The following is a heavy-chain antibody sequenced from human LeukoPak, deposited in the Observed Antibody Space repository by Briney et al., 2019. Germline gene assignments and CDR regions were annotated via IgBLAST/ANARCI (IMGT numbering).Heavy chain of an antibody. CDR1: GGTFSSYA. J-gene: IGHJ4*02. D-gene: IGHD4-17*01. CDR2: IIPILGIA. CDR3: ARGLTVGYGDYQPALS. Sequence: ASVKVSCKASGGTFSSYAISWVRQAPGQGLEWMGRIIPILGIANYAQKFQGRVTITADRSTSTAYMELSSLRSEDTAVYSCARGLTVGYGDYQPALSWGQGTLVTVSS. V-gene: IGHV1-69*04.